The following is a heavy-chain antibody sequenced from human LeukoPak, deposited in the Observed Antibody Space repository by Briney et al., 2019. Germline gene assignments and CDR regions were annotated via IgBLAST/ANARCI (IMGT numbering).Heavy chain of an antibody. J-gene: IGHJ3*02. V-gene: IGHV1-18*01. D-gene: IGHD2-2*01. CDR3: ARDLALYCSTTSCQDAFDI. CDR1: GYTFANYG. Sequence: GASVKVSCKASGYTFANYGITWVQQAPGQGLEWMGWISAYHGITNYAQKLQGRVTMTTDTSTSTAYMELRSLRSDDTAVFYCARDLALYCSTTSCQDAFDIWGQGTMVTVSS. CDR2: ISAYHGIT.